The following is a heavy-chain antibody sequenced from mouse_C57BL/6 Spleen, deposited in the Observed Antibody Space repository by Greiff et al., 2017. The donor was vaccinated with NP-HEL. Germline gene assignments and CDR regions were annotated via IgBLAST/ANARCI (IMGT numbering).Heavy chain of an antibody. J-gene: IGHJ2*01. CDR3: AKNNYYGSSYYFDY. V-gene: IGHV1-80*01. CDR1: GYAFSSYW. D-gene: IGHD1-1*01. CDR2: IYPGDGDT. Sequence: VQLQQSGAELVKPGASVKISCKASGYAFSSYWMNWVKQRPGQGLEWIGQIYPGDGDTNYTGKFKGKATLTADKSSSTAYMQLSSLTSEDSAVYVCAKNNYYGSSYYFDYWGQGTTLTVSS.